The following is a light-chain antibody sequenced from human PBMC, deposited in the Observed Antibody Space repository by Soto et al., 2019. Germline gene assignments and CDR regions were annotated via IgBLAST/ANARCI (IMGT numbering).Light chain of an antibody. J-gene: IGLJ1*01. CDR3: TSYTSSNTLYV. Sequence: QSAPTQPASVSGSPGQSITISCTGTSSDVGAYDFVSWYQQHPDKAPKLMIYDVSNRPSGVSDRFSGSKSGNTASLTISGLLAEDEADYYCTSYTSSNTLYVFGTGTQLTVL. CDR1: SSDVGAYDF. CDR2: DVS. V-gene: IGLV2-14*01.